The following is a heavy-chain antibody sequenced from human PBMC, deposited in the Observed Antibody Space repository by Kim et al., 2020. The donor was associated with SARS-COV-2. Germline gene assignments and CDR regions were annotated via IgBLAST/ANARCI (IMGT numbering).Heavy chain of an antibody. CDR3: ARAGGELHTWVGGYYYYGMDV. CDR2: ISAYNGNT. V-gene: IGHV1-18*01. CDR1: GYTFTSYG. Sequence: ASVKVSCKASGYTFTSYGISWVRQAPGQGLEWMGRISAYNGNTNYAQKLQGRVTMTTDTSTSTAYMELRSLRSDDTAVYYCARAGGELHTWVGGYYYYGMDVWGQGTTVTVSS. J-gene: IGHJ6*02. D-gene: IGHD1-26*01.